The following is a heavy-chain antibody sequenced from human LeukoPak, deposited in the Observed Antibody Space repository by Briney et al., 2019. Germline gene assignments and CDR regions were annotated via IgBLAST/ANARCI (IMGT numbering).Heavy chain of an antibody. CDR3: ARTQYCSGTSCYFGYFDY. J-gene: IGHJ4*02. Sequence: PSETLSLTCTVSGDSVSSASYYWSWIRQPPGKGLEWIGYIYYSGSTKYNPSLKGRVTISVDTSKNQFSLKLSSVTAADTAVYYCARTQYCSGTSCYFGYFDYWGQGTLVTVSS. CDR1: GDSVSSASYY. V-gene: IGHV4-61*01. CDR2: IYYSGST. D-gene: IGHD2-2*01.